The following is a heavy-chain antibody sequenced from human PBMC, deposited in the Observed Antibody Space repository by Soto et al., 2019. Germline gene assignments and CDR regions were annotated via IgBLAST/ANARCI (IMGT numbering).Heavy chain of an antibody. CDR1: GYTFTSYD. J-gene: IGHJ6*02. V-gene: IGHV1-8*01. Sequence: QVQLVQSGAEVKKPGASVKVSCKASGYTFTSYDINWVRQATGQGLEWMGWMNPNSGNTGYAQKFQGRVTMTRNTSISTAYMELGSLRSEDTAVYYRASGRRWSDYYYYGMDVWGQGTTVTVSS. CDR3: ASGRRWSDYYYYGMDV. CDR2: MNPNSGNT. D-gene: IGHD2-15*01.